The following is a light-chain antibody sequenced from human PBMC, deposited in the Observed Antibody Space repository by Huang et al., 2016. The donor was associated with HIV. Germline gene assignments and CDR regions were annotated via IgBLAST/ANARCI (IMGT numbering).Light chain of an antibody. V-gene: IGKV4-1*01. CDR3: QQYYSTPLT. CDR2: WAA. Sequence: DIVMTQSPDSLAVSLGDRATINCKSSQSVLYSSDSNNYLAWYQQKPQQPPKLLIYWAATRESGVPDRFSCSGSGTDFTLTISSLQAEDVAVYYCQQYYSTPLTFGGGTKVEIK. CDR1: QSVLYSSDSNNY. J-gene: IGKJ4*01.